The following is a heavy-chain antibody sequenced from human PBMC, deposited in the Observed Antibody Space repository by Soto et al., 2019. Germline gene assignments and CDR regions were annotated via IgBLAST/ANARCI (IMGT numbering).Heavy chain of an antibody. CDR1: GFSLSTSGVG. CDR2: IYWDDDK. V-gene: IGHV2-5*02. CDR3: AHRRTSSGSHNAFDF. Sequence: QITLKESGPPLVKPTQTLTLTCTFSGFSLSTSGVGVGWIRQPPGKALEWLALIYWDDDKRYSPSLETRLTITKDTSKNQVVLTMTNMDPVDTATYFCAHRRTSSGSHNAFDFWGHGTMVTVSS. J-gene: IGHJ3*01. D-gene: IGHD3-22*01.